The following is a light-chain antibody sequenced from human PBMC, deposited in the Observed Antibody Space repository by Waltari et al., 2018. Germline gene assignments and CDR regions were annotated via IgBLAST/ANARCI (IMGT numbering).Light chain of an antibody. CDR2: WAS. V-gene: IGKV4-1*01. CDR3: QQYYSTPQT. J-gene: IGKJ1*01. Sequence: DIVMTQSPDSLAVSVGERATIHCKSSQSLLYSSNNKNYLVWYQQKPGQPPKLLISWASTRESGVPDRFSGSGSGTDFTLTISSLQAEDVAVYYCQQYYSTPQTFGQGTKVEIK. CDR1: QSLLYSSNNKNY.